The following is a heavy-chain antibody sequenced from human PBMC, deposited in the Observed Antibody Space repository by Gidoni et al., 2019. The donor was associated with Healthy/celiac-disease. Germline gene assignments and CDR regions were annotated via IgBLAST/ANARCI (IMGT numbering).Heavy chain of an antibody. J-gene: IGHJ4*02. V-gene: IGHV3-21*01. CDR3: ARGYDILTGQLGGGY. CDR2: ISSSSSYI. Sequence: EVQLVESGGGLVKPGGSLRLSCAASGFTLSSYSMTWVRQAPGKGLEWVSSISSSSSYIYYADSVKGRFTIARDNAKNSLYLQMNSLRAEDTAVYYCARGYDILTGQLGGGYWGQGTLVTVSS. CDR1: GFTLSSYS. D-gene: IGHD3-9*01.